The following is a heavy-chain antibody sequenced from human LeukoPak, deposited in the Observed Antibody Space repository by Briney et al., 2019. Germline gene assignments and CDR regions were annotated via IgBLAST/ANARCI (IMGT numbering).Heavy chain of an antibody. J-gene: IGHJ3*02. CDR2: ISSSGSTI. D-gene: IGHD3-22*01. V-gene: IGHV3-11*04. Sequence: PGGSLRLSXAASGFTFSDYYMSWIRQAPGKGVEWVSCISSSGSTIYYADSVKGRFTISRDNAKNSLYLQMNSLRAEDTAVYYCARVRTSYYDSSADAFDIWGQGTMVTVSS. CDR1: GFTFSDYY. CDR3: ARVRTSYYDSSADAFDI.